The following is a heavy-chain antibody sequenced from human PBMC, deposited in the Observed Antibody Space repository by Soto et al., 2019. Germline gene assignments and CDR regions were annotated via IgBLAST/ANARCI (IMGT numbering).Heavy chain of an antibody. CDR1: GGSISSSSYF. CDR3: ARTRAVWFDP. J-gene: IGHJ5*02. Sequence: SETLSLTCTVSGGSISSSSYFWGWIRQPPGKGLEWIGSMYYSGSTYYNPSLKSRVTISVDTSKNQFSLKLSSVTAADTAVYYCARTRAVWFDPWGQGTLVTVS. V-gene: IGHV4-39*01. CDR2: MYYSGST. D-gene: IGHD6-19*01.